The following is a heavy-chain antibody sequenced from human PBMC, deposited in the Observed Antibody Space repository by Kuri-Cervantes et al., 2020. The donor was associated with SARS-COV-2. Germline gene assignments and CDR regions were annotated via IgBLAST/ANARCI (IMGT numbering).Heavy chain of an antibody. CDR3: ARLYYYDSSGYYYYYGMDV. CDR1: GFTVSSNY. J-gene: IGHJ6*02. V-gene: IGHV3-53*01. CDR2: IYTGGSS. D-gene: IGHD3-22*01. Sequence: GGSLRLSCAASGFTVSSNYMSWVRQAPGKGLEWVSVIYTGGSSHYADSVRGRFTISRDKSKNTLYLQMNSLRVEDMAVYYCARLYYYDSSGYYYYYGMDVWGQGTTVTVSS.